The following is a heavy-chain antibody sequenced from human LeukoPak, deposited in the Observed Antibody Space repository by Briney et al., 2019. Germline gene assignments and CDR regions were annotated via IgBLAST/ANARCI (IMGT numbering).Heavy chain of an antibody. J-gene: IGHJ3*02. CDR1: GGSISSSSYY. Sequence: SETLSLTCTVSGGSISSSSYYWGWIRQPPGKGLEWIGYIYYSGSTNYNPSLKSRVTISVDTSKNQFSLKLSSVTAADTAVYYCARVSGYCSSTSCYDAFDIWGQGTMVTVSS. CDR2: IYYSGST. D-gene: IGHD2-2*01. V-gene: IGHV4-61*05. CDR3: ARVSGYCSSTSCYDAFDI.